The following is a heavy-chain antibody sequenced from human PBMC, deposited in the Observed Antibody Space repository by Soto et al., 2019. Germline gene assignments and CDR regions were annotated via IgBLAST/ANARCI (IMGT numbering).Heavy chain of an antibody. CDR3: ASLHGHGYSYGRYYGMDV. CDR2: ISSSGSTI. V-gene: IGHV3-11*01. J-gene: IGHJ6*02. D-gene: IGHD5-18*01. Sequence: GGSLRLSCAASGFTFSDYYMSWIRQAPGKGLEWVSYISSSGSTIYYADSVKGRFTISRDNAKNSLYLQMNSLRAEDTAVYYCASLHGHGYSYGRYYGMDVWGQGTTVTVSS. CDR1: GFTFSDYY.